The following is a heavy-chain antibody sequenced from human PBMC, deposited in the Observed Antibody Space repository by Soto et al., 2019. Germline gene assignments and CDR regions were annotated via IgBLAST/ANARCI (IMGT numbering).Heavy chain of an antibody. CDR3: AVGGASGSYRGAY. CDR1: GGSISSGAYY. V-gene: IGHV4-61*08. J-gene: IGHJ4*02. CDR2: IYYSGST. Sequence: SETLSLTCTVSGGSISSGAYYWTWIRRPPGKGLEWIGYIYYSGSTNYNPSLKSRVTISVDTSKNQFSLKLSSVTAADTAVYYCAVGGASGSYRGAYWGQGTLVTVSS. D-gene: IGHD1-26*01.